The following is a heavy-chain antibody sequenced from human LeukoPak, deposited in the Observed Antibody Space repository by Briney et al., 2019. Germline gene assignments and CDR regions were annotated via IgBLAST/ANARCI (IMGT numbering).Heavy chain of an antibody. D-gene: IGHD3-3*01. CDR2: INPNSGGT. J-gene: IGHJ6*02. CDR1: GYTFTSYG. V-gene: IGHV1-2*02. Sequence: ASVKVSCKASGYTFTSYGISWVRQAPGQGLEWMGWINPNSGGTNYAQKFQGRVTMTRDTSISTAYMELSRLRSDDTAVYYCARDNSGDYYDFWSGKTPYGMDVWGQGTTVTVSS. CDR3: ARDNSGDYYDFWSGKTPYGMDV.